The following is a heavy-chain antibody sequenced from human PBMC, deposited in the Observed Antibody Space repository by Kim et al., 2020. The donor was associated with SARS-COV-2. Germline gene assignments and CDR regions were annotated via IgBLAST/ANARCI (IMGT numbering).Heavy chain of an antibody. CDR3: ARERTSHYGSGSYLKY. J-gene: IGHJ4*02. V-gene: IGHV4-34*01. Sequence: SETLSITCAVYGGSFSGYYWSWIRQPPGKGLEWIGEINHSGSTNYNPSLKSRVTISVDTSKNQFSLKLSSVTAADTAVYYCARERTSHYGSGSYLKYWGQGTLVTVSS. CDR1: GGSFSGYY. D-gene: IGHD3-10*01. CDR2: INHSGST.